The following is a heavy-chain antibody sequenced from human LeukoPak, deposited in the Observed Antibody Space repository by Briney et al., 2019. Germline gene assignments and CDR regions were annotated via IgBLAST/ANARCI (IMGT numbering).Heavy chain of an antibody. CDR2: ISSSSSTI. CDR3: ARNANYYDSSGDFDY. D-gene: IGHD3-22*01. Sequence: GGSLLLSCAASGFTFSSYSMNWVRQAPGKGLEWVSYISSSSSTIYYADSEKGRFTISRDNAKNSLSLQMNSLRAEDTAVYYCARNANYYDSSGDFDYWGQGTLVTVSS. CDR1: GFTFSSYS. V-gene: IGHV3-48*01. J-gene: IGHJ4*02.